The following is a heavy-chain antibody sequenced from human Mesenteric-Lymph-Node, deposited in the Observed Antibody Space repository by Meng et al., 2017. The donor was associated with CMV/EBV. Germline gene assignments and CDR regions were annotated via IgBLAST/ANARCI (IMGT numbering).Heavy chain of an antibody. D-gene: IGHD6-6*01. CDR1: GISFSGYG. CDR2: IRYDGSNK. V-gene: IGHV3-30*02. Sequence: GESLKISCAASGISFSGYGMHWVRQAPGKGLEWVAFIRYDGSNKYYADSVKGRFTISRENAKNSLYLQMNSLRAEDTAVYYCARGGIAARPGYFDYWGQGTLVTVSS. CDR3: ARGGIAARPGYFDY. J-gene: IGHJ4*02.